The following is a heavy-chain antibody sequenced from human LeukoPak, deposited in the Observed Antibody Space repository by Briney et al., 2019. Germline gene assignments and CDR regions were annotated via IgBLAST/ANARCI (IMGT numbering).Heavy chain of an antibody. J-gene: IGHJ5*02. V-gene: IGHV4-31*03. D-gene: IGHD5-12*01. Sequence: PSETLSLTCTVSGGSISSGGHYWSWIRQHPGKGLEWLGYIYDSGSTYYNPSLKSRLTISMDTSKNQFSLKLTSVTAADTAVYYCARGYAPFDPWGQGTPVTVSS. CDR2: IYDSGST. CDR1: GGSISSGGHY. CDR3: ARGYAPFDP.